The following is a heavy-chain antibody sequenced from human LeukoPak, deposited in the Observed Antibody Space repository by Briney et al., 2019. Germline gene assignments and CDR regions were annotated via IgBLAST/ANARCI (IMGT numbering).Heavy chain of an antibody. V-gene: IGHV3-74*01. D-gene: IGHD3-22*01. CDR2: INSDGINT. CDR1: GFTFSNYW. CDR3: ARDLGQYYDTSDNWFDP. J-gene: IGHJ5*02. Sequence: GGSLRLSCAASGFTFSNYWMHWVRQAPGKELVWVSRINSDGINTSYADSVKRRFTISRNNSKNTLNLQMNSLRAEDTAVYYCARDLGQYYDTSDNWFDPWGQGTLVTVSS.